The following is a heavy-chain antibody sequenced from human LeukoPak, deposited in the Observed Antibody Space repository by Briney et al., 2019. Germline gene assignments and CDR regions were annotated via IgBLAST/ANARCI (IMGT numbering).Heavy chain of an antibody. CDR2: IYYSGST. CDR1: GGSISSGSYY. CDR3: ARATSMWYYDSSAGWFDP. V-gene: IGHV4-61*10. D-gene: IGHD3-22*01. Sequence: PSQTLSLTCTVSGGSISSGSYYWSWIRQPAGKGLEWIGYIYYSGSTNYNPSLKSRVTISVDTSKNQFSLKLSSVTAADTAVYYCARATSMWYYDSSAGWFDPWGQGTLVTVSS. J-gene: IGHJ5*02.